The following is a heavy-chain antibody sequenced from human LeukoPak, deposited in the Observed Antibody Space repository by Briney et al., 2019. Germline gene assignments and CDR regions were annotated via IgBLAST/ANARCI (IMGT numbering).Heavy chain of an antibody. D-gene: IGHD2-15*01. V-gene: IGHV3-7*01. CDR1: GFTFSDYW. Sequence: GGSLRLSCAASGFTFSDYWMSWVRQAPGKGLEWVANIKEDGSENYYVDSVKGRFTISRDNAKNSLYLQMNSLRVEDTAVYYCARGYCSGGRCYSSPDYWGQGTLVTVSS. CDR3: ARGYCSGGRCYSSPDY. J-gene: IGHJ4*02. CDR2: IKEDGSEN.